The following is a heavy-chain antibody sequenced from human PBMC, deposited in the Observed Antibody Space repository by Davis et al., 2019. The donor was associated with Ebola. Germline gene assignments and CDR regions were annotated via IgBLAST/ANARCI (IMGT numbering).Heavy chain of an antibody. CDR1: GFTFSSYS. V-gene: IGHV3-48*02. J-gene: IGHJ6*02. Sequence: GGSLRLSCAASGFTFSSYSMNWVRQAPGKGLEWVSYISSSSSTIYYADSVKGRFTISRDNAKNSLYLQMNSLRDEDTAVYYCARDPRSGSYYLYYYYGMDVWGHGTTVTVSS. CDR3: ARDPRSGSYYLYYYYGMDV. D-gene: IGHD1-26*01. CDR2: ISSSSSTI.